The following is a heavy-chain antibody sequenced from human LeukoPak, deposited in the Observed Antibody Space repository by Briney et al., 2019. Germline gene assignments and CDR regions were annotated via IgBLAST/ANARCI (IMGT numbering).Heavy chain of an antibody. D-gene: IGHD2-15*01. CDR1: SGSISTYY. V-gene: IGHV4-59*01. Sequence: SETLSLTCIVSSGSISTYYWSWIRQPPGKALEWIGYIYYSGSTKYNPSLKSRVTISVDTSKNQFSLKLSSVTAVDTATYYCARGEMNREYSCSGGSCYSVYYYYMDVWGKGTTVTISS. J-gene: IGHJ6*03. CDR3: ARGEMNREYSCSGGSCYSVYYYYMDV. CDR2: IYYSGST.